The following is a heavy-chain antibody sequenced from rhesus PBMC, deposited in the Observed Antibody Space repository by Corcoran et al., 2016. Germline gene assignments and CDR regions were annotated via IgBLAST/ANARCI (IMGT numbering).Heavy chain of an antibody. CDR2: IYGSGGSN. Sequence: QVQLQESGPGLVKPSATLSLTCAVSGYSISSGYSWTWIRHPPGKGLEWIGSIYGSGGSNYLNPSLKSRVTLSVDTSKNQFSLKVSSVTAADTAVYYCARNNHYHTYFDYWGQGVLVTVSS. D-gene: IGHD3-9*01. CDR3: ARNNHYHTYFDY. V-gene: IGHV4S14*01. J-gene: IGHJ4*01. CDR1: GYSISSGYS.